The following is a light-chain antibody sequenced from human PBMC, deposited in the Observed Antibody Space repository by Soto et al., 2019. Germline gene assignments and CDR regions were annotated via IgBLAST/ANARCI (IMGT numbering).Light chain of an antibody. CDR2: DVN. CDR3: SSYTSSSTYV. Sequence: QSALTQPASVSGSPVHSIAISCTGTSSDVGGYNCVSWYQQHPGKAPKLMIYDVNNRPSGVSNRFSGSKSGNTASLTISGLQAEDEADYYCSSYTSSSTYVFGTGTKVTVL. J-gene: IGLJ1*01. CDR1: SSDVGGYNC. V-gene: IGLV2-14*01.